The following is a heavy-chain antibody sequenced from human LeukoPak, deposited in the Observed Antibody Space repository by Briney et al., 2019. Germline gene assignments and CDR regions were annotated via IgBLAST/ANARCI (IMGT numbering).Heavy chain of an antibody. Sequence: GSLRLSCAASGFTLRSYSMNWVRQAPGKGLEGVSSISSSSSYIYYADSVKGRFTISRDNAKNSLYLQMNSLRAEDTAVYYCARDLIAAAGYYYYGMDVWGQGTTVTVSS. CDR3: ARDLIAAAGYYYYGMDV. J-gene: IGHJ6*02. CDR2: ISSSSSYI. D-gene: IGHD6-13*01. V-gene: IGHV3-21*01. CDR1: GFTLRSYS.